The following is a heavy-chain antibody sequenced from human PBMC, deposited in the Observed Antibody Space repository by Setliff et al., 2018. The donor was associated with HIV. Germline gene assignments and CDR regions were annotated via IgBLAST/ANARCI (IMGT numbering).Heavy chain of an antibody. D-gene: IGHD6-19*01. CDR3: ARSYPYSSGWFDY. CDR2: ISYDGSNK. CDR1: GFTFSSYW. Sequence: LSLSCAASGFTFSSYWMHWVRQAPGKGLVWVAVISYDGSNKFYADSVKGRFSISRDSSKNTLFLQMNSLRTEDTAVYYCARSYPYSSGWFDYWGQGTLVTVSS. J-gene: IGHJ5*01. V-gene: IGHV3-30*01.